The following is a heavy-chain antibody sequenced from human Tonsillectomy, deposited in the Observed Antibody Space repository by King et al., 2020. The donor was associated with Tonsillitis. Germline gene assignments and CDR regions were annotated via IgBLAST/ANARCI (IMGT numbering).Heavy chain of an antibody. Sequence: VQLVESGGGLVQPGGSLRLSCAASGFTFSSYAMSWVRQAPGKGLEWVSVIYNGDNTTYYADSVKGRFTISRDNSKNTLYLQMNSLRAEDTAVYYCAKATTSNTLMGGDWGQGTLVTVSS. D-gene: IGHD2-8*01. CDR3: AKATTSNTLMGGD. CDR1: GFTFSSYA. J-gene: IGHJ1*01. V-gene: IGHV3-23*03. CDR2: IYNGDNTT.